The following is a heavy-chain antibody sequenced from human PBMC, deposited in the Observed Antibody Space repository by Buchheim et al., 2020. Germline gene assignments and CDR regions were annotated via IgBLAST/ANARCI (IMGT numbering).Heavy chain of an antibody. CDR2: ISSSGSTI. J-gene: IGHJ3*02. Sequence: EVQLVESGGGLVQPGGSLRLSCAASVFTFSSYEMNWVRQAPGKGLEWVSYISSSGSTIYYADSVKGRFTISRDNAKNSLYLQMNSLRAEDTAVYYCARLGLPPNLFLWAFDIWGQGT. CDR3: ARLGLPPNLFLWAFDI. D-gene: IGHD2/OR15-2a*01. V-gene: IGHV3-48*03. CDR1: VFTFSSYE.